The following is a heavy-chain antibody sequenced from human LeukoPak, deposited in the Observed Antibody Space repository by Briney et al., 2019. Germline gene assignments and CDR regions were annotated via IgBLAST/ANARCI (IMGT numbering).Heavy chain of an antibody. D-gene: IGHD2-2*01. CDR2: ISGSGGST. CDR3: AKNVVPAALHWFDP. J-gene: IGHJ5*02. CDR1: GFTFSSYA. Sequence: TGGSLRLPCAASGFTFSSYAMSWVRQAPGKGLEWVSAISGSGGSTYYADSVKGRFTISRDNSKNTLYLQMNSLRAEDTAVYYCAKNVVPAALHWFDPWGQGTLVTVSS. V-gene: IGHV3-23*01.